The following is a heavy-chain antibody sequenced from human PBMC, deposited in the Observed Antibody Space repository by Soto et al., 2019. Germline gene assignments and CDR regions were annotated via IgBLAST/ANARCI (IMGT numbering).Heavy chain of an antibody. D-gene: IGHD3-3*02. CDR3: AINSWTAFDL. CDR1: GFTFSTYW. J-gene: IGHJ4*02. CDR2: IKQDGSEK. Sequence: GGSLRLSCAASGFTFSTYWMSWVRQAPGKGLEWVANIKQDGSEKYYVDYVKGRFNISRDNAKNSLYLKMNILTAEDTAVYYCAINSWTAFDLRGQGTPVTVSS. V-gene: IGHV3-7*05.